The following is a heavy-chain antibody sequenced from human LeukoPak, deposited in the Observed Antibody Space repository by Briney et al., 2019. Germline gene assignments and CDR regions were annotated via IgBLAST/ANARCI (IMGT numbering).Heavy chain of an antibody. D-gene: IGHD6-19*01. V-gene: IGHV3-73*01. Sequence: GGSLKLSCAASGFTFSGSAMHWVRQASGKGLEWVGRIRSKANNYATAYGASVKGRFTISRDDSKNMAYLQMNSLKTEDTAVYYCTDKYSSATWGQGTLVTVSS. CDR2: IRSKANNYAT. J-gene: IGHJ5*02. CDR3: TDKYSSAT. CDR1: GFTFSGSA.